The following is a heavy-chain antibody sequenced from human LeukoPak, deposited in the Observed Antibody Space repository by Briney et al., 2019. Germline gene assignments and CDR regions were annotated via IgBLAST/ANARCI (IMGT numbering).Heavy chain of an antibody. D-gene: IGHD3-10*01. CDR1: GFTFSGSA. Sequence: GGSLRLSCAASGFTFSGSAMHWVRQASGKGLEWVGRIRSKANSYATAYAASVKGRITISRDESKNTAYLQMNSLKTEDTAVYYCTRPRMVRGVIGVVEDNDYWGQGTLVTVSS. CDR2: IRSKANSYAT. J-gene: IGHJ4*02. CDR3: TRPRMVRGVIGVVEDNDY. V-gene: IGHV3-73*01.